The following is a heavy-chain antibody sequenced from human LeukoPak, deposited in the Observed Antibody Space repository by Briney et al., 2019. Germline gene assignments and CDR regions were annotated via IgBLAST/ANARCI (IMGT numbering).Heavy chain of an antibody. CDR1: GGSFSDYY. CDR2: INHSGST. V-gene: IGHV4-34*01. CDR3: ARGGGVVVVVAATEYYFDY. Sequence: SETLSLTCAVYGGSFSDYYWSWIRQPPGKGLEWIGEINHSGSTNYNPSLKSRVTISVDTSKNQFSLKLSSVTAADTAVYYCARGGGVVVVVAATEYYFDYWGQGTLVTVSS. D-gene: IGHD2-15*01. J-gene: IGHJ4*02.